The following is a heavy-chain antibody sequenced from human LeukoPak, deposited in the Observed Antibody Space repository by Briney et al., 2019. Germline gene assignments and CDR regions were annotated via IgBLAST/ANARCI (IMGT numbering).Heavy chain of an antibody. Sequence: GASVKVSCKVSGYTLTELSMHWVRQAPGKGLEWMGGFDPEDGETICAQKFQGRVTMTEDTSTDTAYMELSSLRSEDTAVYYCATVTYCGGDCLDYWGQGTPATVSS. J-gene: IGHJ4*02. CDR2: FDPEDGET. D-gene: IGHD2-21*02. CDR1: GYTLTELS. CDR3: ATVTYCGGDCLDY. V-gene: IGHV1-24*01.